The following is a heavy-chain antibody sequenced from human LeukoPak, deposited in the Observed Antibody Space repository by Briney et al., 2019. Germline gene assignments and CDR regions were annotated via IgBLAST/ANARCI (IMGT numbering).Heavy chain of an antibody. CDR2: INHSGST. D-gene: IGHD3-9*01. Sequence: PSETLSLTCAVYGGSFSGHYWSWIRQPPGKGLEWIGEINHSGSTNYNPSLKSRVTMSVDTSKNQFSLKLSSVTAADTAVYYCARDQVLRYFDWYPRGNAFDIWGQGTMVTVSS. V-gene: IGHV4-34*01. CDR3: ARDQVLRYFDWYPRGNAFDI. J-gene: IGHJ3*02. CDR1: GGSFSGHY.